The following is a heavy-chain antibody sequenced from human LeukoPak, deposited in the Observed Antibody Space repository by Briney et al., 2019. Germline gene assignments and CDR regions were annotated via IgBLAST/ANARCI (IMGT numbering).Heavy chain of an antibody. CDR1: SFTFSSYA. J-gene: IGHJ3*02. CDR3: ARERGGRRYDAFDI. D-gene: IGHD3-10*01. CDR2: ISYDGSNY. Sequence: PGTSLRLSCEASSFTFSSYAMHWVRQAPGKGLEWVALISYDGSNYYYADSVKGRFTISRDNSMNTLNLQMNSLRPEDTAVYYCARERGGRRYDAFDIWGQGTMVTVSS. V-gene: IGHV3-30*04.